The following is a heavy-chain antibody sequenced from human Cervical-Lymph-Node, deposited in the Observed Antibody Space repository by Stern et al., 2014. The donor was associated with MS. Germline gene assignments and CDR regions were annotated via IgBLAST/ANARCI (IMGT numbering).Heavy chain of an antibody. V-gene: IGHV1-2*02. CDR2: INPNTGRP. J-gene: IGHJ6*02. CDR1: GYTFTDYY. CDR3: ATGGMDV. Sequence: QLVQSGAEVKKPGASVKVSCKASGYTFTDYYMHWVRQAPGQGLEWMGWINPNTGRPHSAQKFQGRVTMTSDTSTSPASMELRRLRSDDTAVYYCATGGMDVWGQGTTVTVSS.